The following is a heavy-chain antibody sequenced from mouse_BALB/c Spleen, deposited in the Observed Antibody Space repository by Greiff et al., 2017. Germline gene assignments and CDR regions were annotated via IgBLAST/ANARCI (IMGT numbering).Heavy chain of an antibody. V-gene: IGHV1-5*01. CDR3: TRYFDV. CDR2: IYPGNSDT. CDR1: GYTFTSYW. J-gene: IGHJ1*01. Sequence: EVQLQQSGTVLARPGASVKMSCKASGYTFTSYWMHWVKQRPGQGLEWIGAIYPGNSDTSYNQKFKGKAKLTAVTSTSTAYMELSSLTNEDSAVYYGTRYFDVWGAGTTVTVSS.